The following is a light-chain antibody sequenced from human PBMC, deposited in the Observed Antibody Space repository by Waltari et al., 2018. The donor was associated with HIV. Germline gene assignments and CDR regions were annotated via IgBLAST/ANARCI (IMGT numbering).Light chain of an antibody. J-gene: IGLJ1*01. CDR1: SSNIENDN. CDR3: VGWDSSLSAYV. Sequence: QSFLTQPPSASGTPGQTVTISCSGSSSNIENDNVYWYQQLPGMTPKLLIYKNFLRPSGVPDRFAASKSGTSASLTISGLRSADEADYYCVGWDSSLSAYVFGAGTKVA. V-gene: IGLV1-47*01. CDR2: KNF.